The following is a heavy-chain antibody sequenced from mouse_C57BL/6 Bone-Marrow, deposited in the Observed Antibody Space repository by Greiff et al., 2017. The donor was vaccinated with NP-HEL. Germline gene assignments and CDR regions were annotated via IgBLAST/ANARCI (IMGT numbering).Heavy chain of an antibody. CDR2: IYYSGTI. J-gene: IGHJ2*01. V-gene: IGHV3-5*01. CDR1: GISITTGNYR. CDR3: ARGYDGYCGYCFDY. D-gene: IGHD2-3*01. Sequence: VQLQQSGPGLVKPSQTVFLTCTVTGISITTGNYRWSWIRQFPGNKLEWIGYIYYSGTITYNPSLTSRTTITRDTPKNQFFLEMNSLTAEDTATYYCARGYDGYCGYCFDYWGQGTTLTVSS.